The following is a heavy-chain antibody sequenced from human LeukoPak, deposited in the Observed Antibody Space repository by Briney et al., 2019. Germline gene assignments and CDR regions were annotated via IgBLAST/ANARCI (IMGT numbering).Heavy chain of an antibody. D-gene: IGHD4-11*01. J-gene: IGHJ4*02. CDR1: GYSISSGYY. CDR2: IYYSGST. V-gene: IGHV4-38-2*02. Sequence: SETLSLTCTVSGYSISSGYYWGWIRQPPGKGLEWIGYIYYSGSTNYNPSLKSRVTISVDTSKNQFSLKMTSVTAADTAFYFCARSEINDYMNYWGQGMPVTVSS. CDR3: ARSEINDYMNY.